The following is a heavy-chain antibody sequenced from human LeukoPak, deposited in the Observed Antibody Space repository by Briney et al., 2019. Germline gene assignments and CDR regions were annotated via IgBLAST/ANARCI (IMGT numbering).Heavy chain of an antibody. CDR3: ARQRSCGYDILTGYYIQYYYYYGMDV. V-gene: IGHV4-39*01. Sequence: PSETLSLTCTVSGGSISSSSYYWGWIRQPPGKGLEWIGSIYYSGSTYYNPSLKSRVTISVDTSKNQFSLKLSSVTAADTAVYYCARQRSCGYDILTGYYIQYYYYYGMDVWGQGTTVTVSS. CDR2: IYYSGST. D-gene: IGHD3-9*01. CDR1: GGSISSSSYY. J-gene: IGHJ6*02.